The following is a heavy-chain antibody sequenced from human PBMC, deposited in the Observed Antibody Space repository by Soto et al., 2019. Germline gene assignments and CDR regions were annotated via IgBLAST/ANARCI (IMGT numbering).Heavy chain of an antibody. CDR1: GFTFSSYA. CDR3: AKDWATMIVVAHKWLDAFDI. Sequence: GGSLRLSCAASGFTFSSYAMSWVRQAPGKGLEWVSAISGSGGSTYYADSVKGRFTISRDNSKNTLYLQMNSLRAEDTAVYYCAKDWATMIVVAHKWLDAFDIWGQGTMVTVSS. D-gene: IGHD3-22*01. CDR2: ISGSGGST. V-gene: IGHV3-23*01. J-gene: IGHJ3*02.